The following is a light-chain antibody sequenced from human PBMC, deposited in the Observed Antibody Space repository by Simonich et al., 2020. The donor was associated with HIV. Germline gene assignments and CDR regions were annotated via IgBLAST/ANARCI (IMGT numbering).Light chain of an antibody. J-gene: IGKJ2*01. CDR2: WAS. CDR1: QSVLYSYNNKYY. V-gene: IGKV4-1*01. CDR3: QQYHSTPNT. Sequence: DIVMTQSPDSLAVSLGERATIKCKSSQSVLYSYNNKYYLAWYQQKPGQPPKLLIYWASTRESGVPDRFSGSGSGTDFTLTISSLQAEDVAVYYCQQYHSTPNTFGQGTKLELK.